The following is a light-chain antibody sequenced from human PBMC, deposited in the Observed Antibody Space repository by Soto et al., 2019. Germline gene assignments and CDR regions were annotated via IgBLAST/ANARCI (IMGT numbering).Light chain of an antibody. CDR2: ATS. Sequence: EIVLTQSPGTPTLSPGERATLSCRAVQSVTSTYMAWYQQKPGQAPRLLIYATSFRATGIPDRFRGSGSGTDFTLTISSLEPEDSAVYYCQDSSTSPWPFGQGTKVGI. CDR3: QDSSTSPWP. J-gene: IGKJ1*01. V-gene: IGKV3-20*01. CDR1: QSVTSTY.